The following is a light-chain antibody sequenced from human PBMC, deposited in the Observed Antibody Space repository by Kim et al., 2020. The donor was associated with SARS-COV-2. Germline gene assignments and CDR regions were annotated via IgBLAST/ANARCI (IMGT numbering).Light chain of an antibody. V-gene: IGKV1-39*01. J-gene: IGKJ1*01. CDR1: QSIISY. Sequence: DIQMTQSPSSLSASVGDRVTITCRASQSIISYLNWYQQKPRKAPNLLIYAASSLQGGVPSRFSGRGSGTDFTLTISSLQPEDFATYYCQQSHSTPRTFGQGTKVDIK. CDR3: QQSHSTPRT. CDR2: AAS.